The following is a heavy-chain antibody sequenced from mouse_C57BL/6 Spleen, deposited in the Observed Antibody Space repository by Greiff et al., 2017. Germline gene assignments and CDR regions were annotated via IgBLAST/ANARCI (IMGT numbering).Heavy chain of an antibody. CDR2: IDPEDGDT. D-gene: IGHD2-4*01. V-gene: IGHV14-1*01. CDR1: GFNIKDYY. Sequence: EVQLQQSGAELVRPGASVKLSCTASGFNIKDYYMHWVKQRPEQVLEWIGRIDPEDGDTEYATKFQGKATMTSDTSSNTAYLQLSSLTSEDTAVYYCTTLYDYPSWFAYWGQGTLVTVSA. CDR3: TTLYDYPSWFAY. J-gene: IGHJ3*01.